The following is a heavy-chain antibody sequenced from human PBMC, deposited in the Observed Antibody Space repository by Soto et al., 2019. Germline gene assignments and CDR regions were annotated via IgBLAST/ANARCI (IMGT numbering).Heavy chain of an antibody. D-gene: IGHD2-2*01. V-gene: IGHV1-18*01. CDR3: ARDVGYCSSSTCLIDH. Sequence: ASVKVSCKASGYTFNTYGISWVRQAPGQGLEWMGWISTFNGETRYAQKFQARVTVTTDTSTATGYMELRSLRSDDTAVYYCARDVGYCSSSTCLIDHWGQGTLVTVSS. J-gene: IGHJ4*02. CDR2: ISTFNGET. CDR1: GYTFNTYG.